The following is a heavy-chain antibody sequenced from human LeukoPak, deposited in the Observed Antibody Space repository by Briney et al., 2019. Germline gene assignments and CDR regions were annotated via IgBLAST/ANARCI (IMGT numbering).Heavy chain of an antibody. Sequence: ASVKVSCKASGYTFTGYYMHWVRQAPGQGLEWMGWINPNSGGTNYAQKFQGRVTMTRDTSISTAYMELSRLRSDDTAVYYCARGNYRTRPITIFGVVTIWGQGTMVTVSS. CDR2: INPNSGGT. V-gene: IGHV1-2*02. CDR1: GYTFTGYY. CDR3: ARGNYRTRPITIFGVVTI. J-gene: IGHJ3*02. D-gene: IGHD3-3*01.